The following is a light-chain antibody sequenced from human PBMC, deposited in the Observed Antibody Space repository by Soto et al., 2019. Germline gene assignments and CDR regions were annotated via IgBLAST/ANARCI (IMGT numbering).Light chain of an antibody. Sequence: DIQMTQSPSTLSSSVGDIVTITCRASQSISSWLAWYQQKPGKAPKLLIYKASSLESGVPSRFSGSGSGTEFTLTISSLQPDDLATYYCQQYNSYWTFGQGTKVEIQ. J-gene: IGKJ1*01. V-gene: IGKV1-5*03. CDR1: QSISSW. CDR3: QQYNSYWT. CDR2: KAS.